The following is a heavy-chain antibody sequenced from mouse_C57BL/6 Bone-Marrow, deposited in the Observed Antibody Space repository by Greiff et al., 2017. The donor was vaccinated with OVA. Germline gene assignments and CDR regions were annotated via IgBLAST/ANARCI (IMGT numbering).Heavy chain of an antibody. CDR2: ISSGGDYI. V-gene: IGHV5-9-1*02. D-gene: IGHD2-14*01. CDR1: GFTFSSYA. Sequence: EVKLVESGEGLVKPGGSLKLSCAASGFTFSSYAMSWVRQPPEKRLEWVAYISSGGDYIYYADTVTGRFTISRDNARNTLYLQMSSLKSEDTAMYYCTRGGYRYYAMDYWGQGTSVTVSS. J-gene: IGHJ4*01. CDR3: TRGGYRYYAMDY.